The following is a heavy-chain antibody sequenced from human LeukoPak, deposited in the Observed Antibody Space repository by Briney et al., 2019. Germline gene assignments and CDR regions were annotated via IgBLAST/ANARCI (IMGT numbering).Heavy chain of an antibody. Sequence: GGSLRLSCAASGFTFSSYAMHWVRQAPGKGLEWVAVISYDGNNEYYADSVKGRFTISRDNSKNTLYLQMNSLRAEDTAVYYCAKDARGSSLRDAFDIWGQGTMVTVSS. CDR1: GFTFSSYA. J-gene: IGHJ3*02. V-gene: IGHV3-30-3*01. CDR3: AKDARGSSLRDAFDI. CDR2: ISYDGNNE. D-gene: IGHD1-26*01.